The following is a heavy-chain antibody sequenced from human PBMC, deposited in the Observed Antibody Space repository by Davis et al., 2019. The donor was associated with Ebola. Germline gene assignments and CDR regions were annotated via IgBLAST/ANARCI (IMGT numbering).Heavy chain of an antibody. Sequence: PSETLSLTCTVSGGSISSYYWGWIRQPPGKGLEWIGSIYYSGSTYYNPSLKSRVTISVDTSKNQFSLKLSSVTAADTAVYYCARRGVPLLGPTGLDYWGQGTLVTVSS. CDR3: ARRGVPLLGPTGLDY. D-gene: IGHD2-15*01. V-gene: IGHV4-39*01. J-gene: IGHJ4*02. CDR1: GGSISSYY. CDR2: IYYSGST.